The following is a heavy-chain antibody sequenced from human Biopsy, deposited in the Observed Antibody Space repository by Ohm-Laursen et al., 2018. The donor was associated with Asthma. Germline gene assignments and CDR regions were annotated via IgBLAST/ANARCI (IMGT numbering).Heavy chain of an antibody. CDR2: IIPIFGPT. D-gene: IGHD2-2*01. CDR1: GDSFNNYA. V-gene: IGHV1-69*15. J-gene: IGHJ4*02. Sequence: SSVKVSCKASGDSFNNYAISWVRQAPGQGLEWMGRIIPIFGPTNYAQKFQGRVTISADDSTSTAYMELSSLNSEDTALYYCARGPEYVRSSGALDYWGQGTLVTVSS. CDR3: ARGPEYVRSSGALDY.